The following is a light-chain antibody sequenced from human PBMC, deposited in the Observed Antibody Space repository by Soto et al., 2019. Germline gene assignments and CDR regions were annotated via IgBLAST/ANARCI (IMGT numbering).Light chain of an antibody. J-gene: IGLJ1*01. CDR3: SSYAGINNVGV. Sequence: QSALTQPPSASGSPGQSVTISCTGTSSDVGGYKYVSWYQQHPGKAPKLMIFEVNERPSGVPDRFSGSKSGNTASLTVSGLQAEDEADYYCSSYAGINNVGVFVTGTKLTVL. V-gene: IGLV2-8*01. CDR1: SSDVGGYKY. CDR2: EVN.